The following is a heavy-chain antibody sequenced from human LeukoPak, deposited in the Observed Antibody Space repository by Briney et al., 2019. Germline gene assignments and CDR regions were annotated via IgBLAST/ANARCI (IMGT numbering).Heavy chain of an antibody. D-gene: IGHD4-17*01. J-gene: IGHJ2*01. CDR3: AKDLEGDYVVWYFDL. CDR1: GFTFSSYG. Sequence: GGSLRLSCAASGFTFSSYGMHWVRQAPGKGLEWAAFIRYDGSNKYYADSVKGRFTISRDNSKNTLYLQMNSLRAEDTAVYYCAKDLEGDYVVWYFDLWGRGTLVTVSS. CDR2: IRYDGSNK. V-gene: IGHV3-30*02.